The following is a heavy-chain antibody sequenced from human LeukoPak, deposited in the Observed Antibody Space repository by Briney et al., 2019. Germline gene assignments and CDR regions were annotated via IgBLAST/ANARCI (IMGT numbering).Heavy chain of an antibody. CDR3: ARDISSSTRAFDI. V-gene: IGHV3-48*03. Sequence: GGSLRLSCAASGFTLSTYEMTWVRQAPGKGLEWVSFITSSGSPTFYADSVKGRFSISRDTAKNSPYLQMNNLRGEDTTVYYCARDISSSTRAFDIWGQGTMVTVS. CDR2: ITSSGSPT. D-gene: IGHD2-15*01. CDR1: GFTLSTYE. J-gene: IGHJ3*02.